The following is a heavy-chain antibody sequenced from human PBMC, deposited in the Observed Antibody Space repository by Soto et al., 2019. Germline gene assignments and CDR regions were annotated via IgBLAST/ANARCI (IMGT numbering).Heavy chain of an antibody. V-gene: IGHV3-7*02. CDR3: ANLYSGYEDYYYYYGMDV. Sequence: GGSLRLSCTVSEFIFSTYWMTWVRQAPGKGLEWVANIKQDASEKYYADSVKGRFTISRDNSKNTLYLQMNSLRAEDTAVYYCANLYSGYEDYYYYYGMDVWGQGTTVTVSS. CDR2: IKQDASEK. D-gene: IGHD5-12*01. CDR1: EFIFSTYW. J-gene: IGHJ6*02.